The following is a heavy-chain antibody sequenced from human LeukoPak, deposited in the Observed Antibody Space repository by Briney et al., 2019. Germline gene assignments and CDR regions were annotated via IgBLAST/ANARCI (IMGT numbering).Heavy chain of an antibody. Sequence: SETLSLTCTVSGGSISSSSYYWGWIRQPPGKGLEWIGSIYYSGSTYYNPSLKSRVTISVDTSKNQFSLKLSSVTAADTAVYYCARNMVAVIDPWGQGTLVTVSS. CDR2: IYYSGST. D-gene: IGHD5-12*01. J-gene: IGHJ5*02. V-gene: IGHV4-39*01. CDR1: GGSISSSSYY. CDR3: ARNMVAVIDP.